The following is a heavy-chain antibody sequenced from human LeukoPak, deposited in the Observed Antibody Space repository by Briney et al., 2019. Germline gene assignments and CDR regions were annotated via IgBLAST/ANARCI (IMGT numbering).Heavy chain of an antibody. Sequence: SETLSLTCTVSGGSIHTYFWTWLRQPPGKGLEWIGYIYYSGSTNYNPSLKSRVTISVDTSKNQFSLKLSSVTAADTAVYYCARERQAGDDAFDIWGQGTMVTVSS. D-gene: IGHD3-16*01. CDR3: ARERQAGDDAFDI. J-gene: IGHJ3*02. V-gene: IGHV4-59*01. CDR2: IYYSGST. CDR1: GGSIHTYF.